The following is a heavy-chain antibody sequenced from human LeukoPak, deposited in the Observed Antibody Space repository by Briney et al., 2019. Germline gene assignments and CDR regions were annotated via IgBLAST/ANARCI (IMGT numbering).Heavy chain of an antibody. J-gene: IGHJ6*04. CDR1: GFTFSSYS. V-gene: IGHV3-48*01. CDR3: AELGITMIGGV. D-gene: IGHD3-10*02. Sequence: QPGGSLRLSCAASGFTFSSYSMNWVRQAPGKGLELVSYISSSSSTIYYADSVKGRFTISRDKAKNSLYLQMNRLRAEDTAVYYCAELGITMIGGVWGKGATVTISS. CDR2: ISSSSSTI.